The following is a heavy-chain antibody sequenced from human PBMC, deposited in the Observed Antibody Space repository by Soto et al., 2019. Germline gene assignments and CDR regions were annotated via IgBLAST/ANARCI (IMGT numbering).Heavy chain of an antibody. D-gene: IGHD6-6*01. CDR2: IYYSGST. J-gene: IGHJ5*02. Sequence: SETLSLTCTVSGGSISSGDYYWSWIRQPPGKGLEWFGYIYYSGSTYYNPSLKSRVTISVDTSKNQFSLKLSSVTAADTAVYYCARESSSSGWFDPWGQGTLVTVSS. V-gene: IGHV4-30-4*08. CDR1: GGSISSGDYY. CDR3: ARESSSSGWFDP.